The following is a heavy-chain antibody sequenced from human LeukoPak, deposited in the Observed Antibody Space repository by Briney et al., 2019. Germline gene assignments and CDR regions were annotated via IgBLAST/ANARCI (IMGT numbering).Heavy chain of an antibody. J-gene: IGHJ4*02. CDR1: LESVSSHSAA. CDR2: TYYTSKWYS. V-gene: IGHV6-1*01. D-gene: IGHD1-26*01. Sequence: SQTLSLTRVLSLESVSSHSAAWNWIRQSPSRGLAWLGRTYYTSKWYSHYAVSMKSRITFNPDTSKNQFPLQLNSVAPEDTAVYYCARTRDLGPDYWGQGTLVTVSS. CDR3: ARTRDLGPDY.